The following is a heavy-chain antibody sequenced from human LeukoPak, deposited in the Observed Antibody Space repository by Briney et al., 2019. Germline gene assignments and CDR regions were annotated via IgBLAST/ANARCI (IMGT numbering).Heavy chain of an antibody. V-gene: IGHV4-34*01. Sequence: SETLSLTCAVYGGSFSGYYWSWIRQPPGKGLEWIGEINHSGSTNYNPSLKSRVTISVDTSKNQFSLKLSSVTAADTAVYYCARDSSYSSSNGYMDVWAKGPRSPSP. CDR2: INHSGST. CDR3: ARDSSYSSSNGYMDV. CDR1: GGSFSGYY. J-gene: IGHJ6*03. D-gene: IGHD6-6*01.